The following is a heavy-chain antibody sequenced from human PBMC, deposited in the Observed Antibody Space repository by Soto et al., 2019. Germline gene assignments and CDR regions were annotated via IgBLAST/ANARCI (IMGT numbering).Heavy chain of an antibody. CDR2: IYYSGDT. CDR3: ARQYDSGRYYHWLDP. CDR1: GGSIISGDYY. J-gene: IGHJ5*02. Sequence: SETLSLTCTVSGGSIISGDYYWSWIRQPPGKGLEWIGYIYYSGDTSYNPSLKSRVTISVDTSKNQFSLKVSSVTAADTAVYYCARQYDSGRYYHWLDPWGQGTLVTVSS. D-gene: IGHD3-10*01. V-gene: IGHV4-30-4*08.